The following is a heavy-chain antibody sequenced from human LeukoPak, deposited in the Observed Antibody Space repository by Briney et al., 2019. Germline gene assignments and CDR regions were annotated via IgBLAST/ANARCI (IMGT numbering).Heavy chain of an antibody. J-gene: IGHJ5*02. D-gene: IGHD1-26*01. CDR3: ARDLYGGYYDWFDP. Sequence: GGSLRLSCAASGFTFSSYTMHWIRQAPGKGLEWVSSISGSNIFYADSVKGRFTVSRDNAKDSLYLQMNSLRAEDTAVYYCARDLYGGYYDWFDPWGQGTLVTVSS. CDR2: ISGSNI. V-gene: IGHV3-21*01. CDR1: GFTFSSYT.